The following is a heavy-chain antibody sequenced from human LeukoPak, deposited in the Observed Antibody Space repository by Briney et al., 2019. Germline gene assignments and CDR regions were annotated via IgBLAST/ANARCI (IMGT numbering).Heavy chain of an antibody. CDR1: GFTFSSYS. J-gene: IGHJ3*02. Sequence: GGSLRLSCAASGFTFSSYSMNWVRQAPGKGLEWVAFIRYDGSNKYYADSVEGRFTISRDNAKNSLYLQMNSLRVEDTALYYCAKDYYYGSGSYSDAFDIWGQGTMVTVSS. D-gene: IGHD3-10*01. V-gene: IGHV3-30*02. CDR3: AKDYYYGSGSYSDAFDI. CDR2: IRYDGSNK.